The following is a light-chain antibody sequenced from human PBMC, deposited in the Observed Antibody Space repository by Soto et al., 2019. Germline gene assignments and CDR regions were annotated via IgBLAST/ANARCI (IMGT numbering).Light chain of an antibody. J-gene: IGKJ1*01. CDR1: QSVGSF. CDR3: HQRSNLWT. CDR2: DAS. V-gene: IGKV3-11*01. Sequence: ELVLTQSPATLSLSPGERATLSCRASQSVGSFLAWYQHKPGQAHRLLIYDASTRAPGIPARFSGSRSATDFTLTISSLEPEDCAVYYCHQRSNLWTFGQGTKVESK.